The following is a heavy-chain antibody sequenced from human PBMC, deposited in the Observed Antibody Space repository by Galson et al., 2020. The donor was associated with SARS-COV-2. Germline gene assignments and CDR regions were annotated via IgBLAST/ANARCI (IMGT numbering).Heavy chain of an antibody. D-gene: IGHD3-10*01. CDR1: GDSVSSYTAA. CDR2: PYYRSQWYH. Sequence: SQTLSLTCSISGDSVSSYTAAWDWLRQSPSRGLEWLGRPYYRSQWYHDYAPSLTSRLTIKADTSKNQFSLELTSVTPDDTAVYFCARDKGSAFYFFDYWGQGTLVTFSS. V-gene: IGHV6-1*01. CDR3: ARDKGSAFYFFDY. J-gene: IGHJ4*02.